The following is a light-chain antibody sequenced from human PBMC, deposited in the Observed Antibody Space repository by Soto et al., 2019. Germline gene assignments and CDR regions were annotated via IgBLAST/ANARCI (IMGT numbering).Light chain of an antibody. V-gene: IGKV1-39*01. Sequence: DIQMTQSPSSLSASAGDRVTITCRASQSISSYLNWYQQKPGKAPKLLIYAASSLQSGVPSRFSGSGSGTDFTLTISSLQPEDFATYYCQQSYSTLLTFGQGTKVDIK. CDR3: QQSYSTLLT. J-gene: IGKJ1*01. CDR1: QSISSY. CDR2: AAS.